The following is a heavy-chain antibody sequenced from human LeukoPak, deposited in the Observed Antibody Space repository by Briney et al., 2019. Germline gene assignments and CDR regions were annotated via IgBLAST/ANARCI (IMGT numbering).Heavy chain of an antibody. CDR1: GFTFSSYA. D-gene: IGHD2-2*01. J-gene: IGHJ3*02. Sequence: GGSLRLSCAASGFTFSSYAMSWVRQAPGKGLEWVSAISGSGGSTYYADSVKGRFTISRDNSKNTLYLQMSSLRAEDTAVYYCARGLTPYCTDSSCYADAFDIWGQGTMVTVSS. CDR2: ISGSGGST. V-gene: IGHV3-23*01. CDR3: ARGLTPYCTDSSCYADAFDI.